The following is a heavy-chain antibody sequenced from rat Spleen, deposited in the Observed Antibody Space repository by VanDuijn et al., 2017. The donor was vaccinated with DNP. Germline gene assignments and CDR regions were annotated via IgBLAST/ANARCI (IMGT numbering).Heavy chain of an antibody. V-gene: IGHV5-46*01. CDR2: ISTSGDST. D-gene: IGHD1-4*01. J-gene: IGHJ2*01. CDR3: ARHVLPLRVWDY. CDR1: GFIFSSFP. Sequence: EVQLVESGGGLVQPGRSMKLSCVASGFIFSSFPMAWVRQAPTKGLEWVATISTSGDSTYYRDSVKGRFTISRDNAKRTLYLQMNSLRSEDMATYYCARHVLPLRVWDYWGQGVMVTVSS.